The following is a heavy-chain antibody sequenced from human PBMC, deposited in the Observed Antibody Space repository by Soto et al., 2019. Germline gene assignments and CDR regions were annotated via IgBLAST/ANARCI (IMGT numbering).Heavy chain of an antibody. J-gene: IGHJ5*02. CDR2: ISHDGRIE. D-gene: IGHD3-3*01. V-gene: IGHV3-30-3*01. CDR1: GFTFSTFA. CDR3: ARDGLPDDFRSGGYWFDP. Sequence: SLRLSCAASGFTFSTFALLWVRQAPGEGLEWVALISHDGRIEKYADSVKGRFTISRDNSKNTLYMQMDSLRLEDTGVYYCARDGLPDDFRSGGYWFDPWGQGTQVTVSS.